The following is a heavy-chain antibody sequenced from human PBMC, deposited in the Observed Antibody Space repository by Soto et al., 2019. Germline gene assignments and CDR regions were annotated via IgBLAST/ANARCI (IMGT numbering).Heavy chain of an antibody. CDR2: ISGSGGST. D-gene: IGHD1-26*01. CDR3: ANVGPLGNMDV. V-gene: IGHV3-23*01. CDR1: GFTFSSYA. J-gene: IGHJ6*03. Sequence: EVQLLESGGGLVQPGGSLRLSCAASGFTFSSYAMSWVRQAPGKGLEWVSAISGSGGSTYYADSVKGRFTISRDNSKXXXXXQMNSLRAEDTAVYYCANVGPLGNMDVWGKGTTVTVSS.